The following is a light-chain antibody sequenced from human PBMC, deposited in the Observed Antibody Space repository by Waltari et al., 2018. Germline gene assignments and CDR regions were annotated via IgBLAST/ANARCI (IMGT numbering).Light chain of an antibody. Sequence: QSALTQPRSVSGSPGPSVPIPCTVRSHVGVYNHLSWYQQHPGKAPKLVIYGVSERPSGVPDRFSGSKSGKTASLTITGLQAEDEADYYCCSYEGTYTSVLFGGGTKLTVL. V-gene: IGLV2-11*01. CDR1: SHVGVYNH. CDR3: CSYEGTYTSVL. CDR2: GVS. J-gene: IGLJ2*01.